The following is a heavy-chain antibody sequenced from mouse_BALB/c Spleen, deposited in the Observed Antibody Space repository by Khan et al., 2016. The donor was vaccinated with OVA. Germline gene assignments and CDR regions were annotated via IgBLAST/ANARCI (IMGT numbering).Heavy chain of an antibody. CDR1: GYTFTSYW. Sequence: DLVKPGASVKLSCKASGYTFTSYWINWIKQRTGQGLEWIGRIAPGSGSTSYNEMFKNKAILTVDTFSSTAYIQFSSLSSEDSAVFFCARSNYYVSGLYAIDYWGQGTSVTVSS. CDR3: ARSNYYVSGLYAIDY. V-gene: IGHV1S41*01. J-gene: IGHJ4*01. CDR2: IAPGSGST. D-gene: IGHD1-1*01.